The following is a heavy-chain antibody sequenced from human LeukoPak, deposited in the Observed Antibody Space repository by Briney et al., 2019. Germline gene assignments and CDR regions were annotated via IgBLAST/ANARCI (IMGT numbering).Heavy chain of an antibody. CDR3: ARDTSGWSRSHYYYGMDV. CDR2: IWYDGSNK. D-gene: IGHD6-19*01. Sequence: PGGSLRLSCAASGFTFSSYVMHWVRQAPGKGLEWVAVIWYDGSNKYYADSVKGRFTISRDNSMNTLYLQMNSLRAEDTAVYYCARDTSGWSRSHYYYGMDVWGQGTTVTVSS. CDR1: GFTFSSYV. J-gene: IGHJ6*02. V-gene: IGHV3-33*01.